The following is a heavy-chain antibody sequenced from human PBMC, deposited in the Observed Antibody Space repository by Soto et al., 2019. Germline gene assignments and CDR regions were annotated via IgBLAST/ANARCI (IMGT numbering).Heavy chain of an antibody. Sequence: PGEALKISCKGSGYSFTSYWIIWVRQMPGKGLEWMGRIDPSDSYTNYSPSFQGHVTISADKSISTAYLQWSSLKASDTAMYYCARARATTSYYYYYGMDVWGQGTTVTVSS. CDR3: ARARATTSYYYYYGMDV. V-gene: IGHV5-10-1*01. J-gene: IGHJ6*02. CDR2: IDPSDSYT. D-gene: IGHD1-1*01. CDR1: GYSFTSYW.